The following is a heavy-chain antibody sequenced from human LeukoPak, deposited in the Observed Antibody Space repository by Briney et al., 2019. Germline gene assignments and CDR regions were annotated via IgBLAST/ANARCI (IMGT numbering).Heavy chain of an antibody. CDR2: ISGSGGST. CDR3: ARYCSGGSCYSGAFDI. CDR1: GFTFSSYA. V-gene: IGHV3-23*01. D-gene: IGHD2-15*01. Sequence: GGSLRLSCAASGFTFSSYAMSWVRQAPGKGLEWASAISGSGGSTYYADSVKGRFTISRDNSKNTLYPQMNSLRAEDTAVYYCARYCSGGSCYSGAFDIWGQGTMVTVSS. J-gene: IGHJ3*02.